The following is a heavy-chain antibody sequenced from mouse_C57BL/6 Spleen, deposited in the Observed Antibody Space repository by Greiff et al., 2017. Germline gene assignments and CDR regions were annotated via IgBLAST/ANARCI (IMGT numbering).Heavy chain of an antibody. J-gene: IGHJ3*01. CDR1: GYTFTSYW. CDR3: AREYSNYDWCAY. Sequence: VQLQQPGAELVRPGSSVKLSCKASGYTFTSYWMDWVKQRPGQGLEWIGNIYPSDSETHYNQKFKDKATLTVDKSSSTAYMQLSSLTSKDSAVYYCAREYSNYDWCAYWGQGTLVTVSA. CDR2: IYPSDSET. V-gene: IGHV1-61*01. D-gene: IGHD2-5*01.